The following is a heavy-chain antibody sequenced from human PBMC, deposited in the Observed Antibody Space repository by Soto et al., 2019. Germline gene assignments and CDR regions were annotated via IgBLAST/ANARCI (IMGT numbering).Heavy chain of an antibody. D-gene: IGHD5-12*01. CDR3: ARGGDGYNLGRYYYYGMDV. CDR1: GFTFSSYS. J-gene: IGHJ6*02. Sequence: PGGSLRLSCAASGFTFSSYSMNWVRQAPGKGLEWVSSISSSSSYIYYADSVKGRFTISRDNAKNSLYLQMNSLRAEDTAVYYCARGGDGYNLGRYYYYGMDVWGQGTTVTVS. V-gene: IGHV3-21*01. CDR2: ISSSSSYI.